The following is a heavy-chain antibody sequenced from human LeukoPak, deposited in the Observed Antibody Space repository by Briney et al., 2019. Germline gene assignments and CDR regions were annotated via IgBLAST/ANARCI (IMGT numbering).Heavy chain of an antibody. CDR2: ISAYNGNT. V-gene: IGHV1-18*01. J-gene: IGHJ4*02. CDR1: GYTFTSYG. CDR3: ARDWRLQSAGDFDY. D-gene: IGHD7-27*01. Sequence: ASVKVSCKASGYTFTSYGISWVRQAPGQGLEWMGWISAYNGNTNYAQKLQGRVTMTTDTSTSTAHMELRSLRSDDTAVYYCARDWRLQSAGDFDYWGQGTLVTVSS.